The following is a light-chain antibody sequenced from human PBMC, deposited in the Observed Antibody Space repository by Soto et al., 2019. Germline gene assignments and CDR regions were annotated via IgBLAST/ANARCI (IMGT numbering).Light chain of an antibody. Sequence: EILLTQSPGALAVSPGEVATLSCRASQSVSSYLAWYQQKPGQAPRLLIYDASNRATGIPARFSGSGSGTDFTLTISSLEPEDFAVYYCQQRSNWPPITFGQGTRLEI. CDR1: QSVSSY. V-gene: IGKV3-11*01. CDR3: QQRSNWPPIT. CDR2: DAS. J-gene: IGKJ5*01.